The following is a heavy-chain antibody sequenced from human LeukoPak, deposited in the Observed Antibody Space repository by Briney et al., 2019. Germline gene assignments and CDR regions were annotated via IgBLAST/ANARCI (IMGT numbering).Heavy chain of an antibody. V-gene: IGHV4-59*01. Sequence: SETLSLTCTVSGGSISSYYWSWIRQPPGKGLEWIGYIYYSGSTNYNPSLKSRVTISVDTSKNQFSLKLSSVTAADTAVYYCARDRKVRYDISTGYYSPFNYYYYMDVWGKGTTVTVSS. CDR2: IYYSGST. D-gene: IGHD3-9*01. CDR1: GGSISSYY. CDR3: ARDRKVRYDISTGYYSPFNYYYYMDV. J-gene: IGHJ6*03.